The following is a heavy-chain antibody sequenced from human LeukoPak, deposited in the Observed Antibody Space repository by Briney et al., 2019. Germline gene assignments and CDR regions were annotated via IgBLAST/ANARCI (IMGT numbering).Heavy chain of an antibody. V-gene: IGHV3-7*01. J-gene: IGHJ4*02. CDR1: GFTLSDFW. CDR2: IYRDGRET. CDR3: ARESTRERPGY. D-gene: IGHD5/OR15-5a*01. Sequence: PGGSLRLSCAASGFTLSDFWMSWVRQAPGKGLEWVANIYRDGRETNYVAPVKGRFTILRGDAKNSMYLQPPSLRADDTAVYYCARESTRERPGYWGQATLVTLPS.